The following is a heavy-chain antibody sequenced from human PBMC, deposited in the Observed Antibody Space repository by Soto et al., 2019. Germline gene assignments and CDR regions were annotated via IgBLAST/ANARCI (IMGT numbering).Heavy chain of an antibody. CDR2: ISSSSSYI. D-gene: IGHD2-15*01. J-gene: IGHJ3*02. CDR1: GVTFSSYS. CDR3: ARDADYCSGGSCYEGPNAFDI. Sequence: GGSLRISYAASGVTFSSYSMNWVRQAPGKGLEWVSSISSSSSYIYYADSVKGRFTISRDNAKNSLYLQMNSLRAEDTAVYYCARDADYCSGGSCYEGPNAFDIWGQGTMVTVSS. V-gene: IGHV3-21*01.